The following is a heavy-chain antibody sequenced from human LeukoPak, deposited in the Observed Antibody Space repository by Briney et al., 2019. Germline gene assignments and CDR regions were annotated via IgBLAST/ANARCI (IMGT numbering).Heavy chain of an antibody. J-gene: IGHJ4*02. Sequence: GGSLRLSYAASGFTFSGFSLNWVRQAPGKGLEWISNIRPSGSDMYYAASVKGRFTISRDSATNSLYLQMDNLEVDDSAVYFCVRDFNWAFDSWGQGTLVTVSS. CDR3: VRDFNWAFDS. V-gene: IGHV3-48*01. CDR2: IRPSGSDM. D-gene: IGHD7-27*01. CDR1: GFTFSGFS.